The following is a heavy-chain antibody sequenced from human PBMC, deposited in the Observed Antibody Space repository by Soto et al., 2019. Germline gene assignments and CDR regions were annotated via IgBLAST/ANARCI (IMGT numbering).Heavy chain of an antibody. Sequence: GASVKVSCKASGGTFNSYAISWVRQAPGQGLEWMGGIIPIFGTANYAQKFQGRVTITADESTSTAYMELSSLRSEDTAVYYCATALREVVAAPKNDAFDIWGQGTMVTVSS. D-gene: IGHD2-15*01. J-gene: IGHJ3*02. CDR1: GGTFNSYA. V-gene: IGHV1-69*13. CDR2: IIPIFGTA. CDR3: ATALREVVAAPKNDAFDI.